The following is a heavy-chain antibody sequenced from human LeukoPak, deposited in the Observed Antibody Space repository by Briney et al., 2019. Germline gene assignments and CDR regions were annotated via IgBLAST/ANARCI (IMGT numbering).Heavy chain of an antibody. J-gene: IGHJ4*02. CDR2: ISGSGGST. CDR1: GFTFSSYA. CDR3: AKDPTRRLLWWSDQDY. D-gene: IGHD2-21*01. V-gene: IGHV3-23*01. Sequence: GGSLRLSCAASGFTFSSYAMSWVRQAPGKGLEWVSAISGSGGSTYYADSMKGRFTISRDNSKNTLYLQMNSLRAEDTAVYYCAKDPTRRLLWWSDQDYWGQGTLVTVSS.